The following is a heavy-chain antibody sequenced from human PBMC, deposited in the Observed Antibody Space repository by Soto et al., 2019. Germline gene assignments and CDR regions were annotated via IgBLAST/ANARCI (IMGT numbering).Heavy chain of an antibody. CDR1: GGTFSSYA. V-gene: IGHV1-69*01. CDR2: IIPISDTT. CDR3: ARSQGSSTSLEIYYYYYYGMDV. J-gene: IGHJ6*02. D-gene: IGHD2-2*01. Sequence: QVQLVQSGAEVKKPGSSVKVSCKASGGTFSSYAISWVRQAPGQGLEWRGGIIPISDTTNYAQKFQGRVTITADESTSTAYMELSSLRSEDTAVYYCARSQGSSTSLEIYYYYYYGMDVWCQGTTVTVSS.